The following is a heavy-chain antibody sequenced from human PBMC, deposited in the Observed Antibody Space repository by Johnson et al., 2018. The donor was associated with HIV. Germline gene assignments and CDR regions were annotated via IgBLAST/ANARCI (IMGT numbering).Heavy chain of an antibody. V-gene: IGHV3-30*03. J-gene: IGHJ3*02. CDR1: GFTFSSYW. CDR2: ISYDGRNK. CDR3: ARDPGRRAKAPDGVALDI. Sequence: QMLLVESGGGLVQPGGSLRLSCAASGFTFSSYWMSWVRQAPGKGLQWVAVISYDGRNKYYADSVKGRFTISRDNSKNTLYLQMNSLRAEDTAVYYCARDPGRRAKAPDGVALDIWGQGTMVTVSS. D-gene: IGHD2-8*01.